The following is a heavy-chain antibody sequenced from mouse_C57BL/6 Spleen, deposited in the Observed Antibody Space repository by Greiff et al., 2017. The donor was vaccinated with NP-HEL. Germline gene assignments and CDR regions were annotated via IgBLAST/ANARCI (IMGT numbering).Heavy chain of an antibody. CDR1: GFNIKDYY. V-gene: IGHV14-2*01. J-gene: IGHJ2*01. CDR3: ARWYQYYFDY. D-gene: IGHD1-1*02. CDR2: IDPEDGET. Sequence: EVQVVESGAELVKPGASVKLSCTASGFNIKDYYMHWVKQRTEQGLEWIGRIDPEDGETKYAPKFQGKATITADTSSNTAYLQLSSLTSEDTAVYYCARWYQYYFDYWGQGTTLTVSS.